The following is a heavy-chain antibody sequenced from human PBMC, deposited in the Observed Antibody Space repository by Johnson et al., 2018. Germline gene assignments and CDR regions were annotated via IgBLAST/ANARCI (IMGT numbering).Heavy chain of an antibody. CDR1: GFTFSSYA. CDR2: ISNSGGTT. CDR3: AKGLSMFDDHSRTYDY. J-gene: IGHJ4*02. V-gene: IGHV3-23*04. D-gene: IGHD2/OR15-2a*01. Sequence: VQLVESGGGLAQPGGSLRLSCVASGFTFSSYAMSWVRQAPGKGLELVSAISNSGGTTYYADSVKGRFPISRVNSKNPVYVQMTSLRADDTAVYYFAKGLSMFDDHSRTYDYWGQGTLVTVSS.